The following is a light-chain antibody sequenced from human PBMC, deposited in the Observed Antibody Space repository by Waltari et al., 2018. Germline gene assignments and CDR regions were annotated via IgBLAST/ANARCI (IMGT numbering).Light chain of an antibody. CDR1: STDTGGHNS. J-gene: IGLJ2*01. V-gene: IGLV2-8*01. CDR2: EVS. CDR3: SSYAGSNAVV. Sequence: QSALTQPPPATGSPAPPVTISCTATSTDTGGHNSVPWYQQHPGKAPKLMIYEVSKRPSGVPDRFSGSKSGNTASLTVSGLQAEDEADYYCSSYAGSNAVVFGGGTKLTVL.